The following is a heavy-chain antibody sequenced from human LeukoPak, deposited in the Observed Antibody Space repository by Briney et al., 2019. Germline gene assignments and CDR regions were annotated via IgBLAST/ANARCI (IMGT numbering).Heavy chain of an antibody. CDR3: ARSSSGRTPPGY. CDR1: GGSINNYY. Sequence: SSETLSLTCTVSGGSINNYYWSWIRQSPGEGLEWIGYIYYSGGSGSTNYNPSFKSRVTISVDMSKNQFSLKLNSVAAADTAVYYCARSSSGRTPPGYWGQGTLVTVSS. J-gene: IGHJ4*02. V-gene: IGHV4-59*01. D-gene: IGHD3-22*01. CDR2: IYYSGGSGST.